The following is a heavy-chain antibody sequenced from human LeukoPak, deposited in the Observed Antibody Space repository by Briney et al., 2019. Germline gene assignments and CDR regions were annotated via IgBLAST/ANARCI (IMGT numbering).Heavy chain of an antibody. Sequence: SGGSLRLSCAASGFNFRSYEMNWVRQAPGKGLEGVSYISASGTLTHYADSVEGRFTISRDNAKNSLYLQMSNLRGEDTALYYCARDGTPIYSDGWVYMDVWGKGTTVTISS. D-gene: IGHD6-25*01. J-gene: IGHJ6*04. V-gene: IGHV3-48*03. CDR2: ISASGTLT. CDR1: GFNFRSYE. CDR3: ARDGTPIYSDGWVYMDV.